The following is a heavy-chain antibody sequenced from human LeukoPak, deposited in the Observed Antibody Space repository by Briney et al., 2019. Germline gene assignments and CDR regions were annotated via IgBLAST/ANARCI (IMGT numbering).Heavy chain of an antibody. V-gene: IGHV3-30-3*01. J-gene: IGHJ4*02. CDR2: ISYDGSNK. D-gene: IGHD3-22*01. CDR1: GLTFSSYA. CDR3: ASWAYYPSFDY. Sequence: PGGSLRLSCAASGLTFSSYAMHWVRQAPGKGLEWVAVISYDGSNKYYADSVKGRFTISRDNSKNTLYLQMNSLRAEDTAVYYCASWAYYPSFDYWGQGTLVTVSS.